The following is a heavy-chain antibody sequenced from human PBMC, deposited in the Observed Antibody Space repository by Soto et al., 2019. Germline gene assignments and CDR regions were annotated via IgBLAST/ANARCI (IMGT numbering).Heavy chain of an antibody. V-gene: IGHV1-69*06. CDR1: GGTFSSYA. Sequence: QVQLVQSGAEVKKPGSSVKVSCKASGGTFSSYAISWVRQAPGQGLEWMGGIIPIFGTANYAQKFQGRVTITADKSTSTAYMELSSLRSEDTAVYYCARGASRVPAAITNWFDPWGQGSLVTVSS. CDR2: IIPIFGTA. J-gene: IGHJ5*02. CDR3: ARGASRVPAAITNWFDP. D-gene: IGHD2-2*02.